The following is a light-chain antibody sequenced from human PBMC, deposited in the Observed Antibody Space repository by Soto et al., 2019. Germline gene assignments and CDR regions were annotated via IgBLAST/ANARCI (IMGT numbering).Light chain of an antibody. CDR1: QSISSW. CDR3: QQYNSYSPWT. CDR2: KAS. V-gene: IGKV1-5*03. J-gene: IGKJ1*01. Sequence: DIQMTQSPSTLSASVGDRVTITCRASQSISSWLAWYQQKPGKAPKLLIYKASSLESGVPSRFSGSGSGTEFTLTISSLQRDDFATYYCQQYNSYSPWTFGQGTKVDIK.